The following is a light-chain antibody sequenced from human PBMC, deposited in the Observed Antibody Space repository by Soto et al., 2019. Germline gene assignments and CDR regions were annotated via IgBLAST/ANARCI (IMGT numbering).Light chain of an antibody. CDR2: YND. V-gene: IGLV1-36*01. CDR3: ATWDGSLNGWV. Sequence: QSVLTQPPSMSEAPRQRVTISCSGSSSNIGDNAVNWYQQLPGKSPKLLIYYNDQLPSGVSDRFSGSRSGTSASLAISGLQSEDEATYYCATWDGSLNGWVFGGGNKLTVL. CDR1: SSNIGDNA. J-gene: IGLJ3*02.